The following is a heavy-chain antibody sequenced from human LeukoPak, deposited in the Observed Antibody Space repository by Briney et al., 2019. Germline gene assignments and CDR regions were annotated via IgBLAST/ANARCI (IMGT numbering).Heavy chain of an antibody. CDR2: IYYSGST. V-gene: IGHV4-39*07. CDR3: ASRYYYGSEY. CDR1: GGSISSSSYY. J-gene: IGHJ4*02. D-gene: IGHD3-10*01. Sequence: SETLSLTCTVSGGSISSSSYYWGWIRQPPGKGLEWIGSIYYSGSTYYKPSLKSRVTISVDTSKNQFSLKLSSVTAADTAVYYCASRYYYGSEYWGQGTLVTVSS.